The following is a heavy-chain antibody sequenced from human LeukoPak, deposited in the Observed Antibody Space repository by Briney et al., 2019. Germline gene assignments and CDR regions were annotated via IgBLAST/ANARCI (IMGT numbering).Heavy chain of an antibody. CDR1: GFTFSSYW. D-gene: IGHD3-22*01. J-gene: IGHJ4*02. CDR3: ARGTSSGFLYYFDY. CDR2: INSDGSST. V-gene: IGHV3-74*01. Sequence: GSLRLSCAASGFTFSSYWMHWVRQAPGKGLVWVSRINSDGSSTSYADSVKGRFTISRDNAKNTLYLQMNSLRAEDTAVYYCARGTSSGFLYYFDYWGQGTLVTVSS.